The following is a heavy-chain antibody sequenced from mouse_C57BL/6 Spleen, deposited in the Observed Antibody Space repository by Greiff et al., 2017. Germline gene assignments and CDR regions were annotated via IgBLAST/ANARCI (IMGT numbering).Heavy chain of an antibody. J-gene: IGHJ3*01. Sequence: QVQLQQPGAELVRPGTSVKLSCKASGYTFTSYWMHWVKQRPGQGLEWIGVIDPSDSYTNYNQKFTGKATLTVDTSSSTAYMQLSSLTSEDSAVYYCARGYGSSYEDRFAYWGQGTLVTVSA. CDR2: IDPSDSYT. D-gene: IGHD1-1*01. CDR1: GYTFTSYW. CDR3: ARGYGSSYEDRFAY. V-gene: IGHV1-59*01.